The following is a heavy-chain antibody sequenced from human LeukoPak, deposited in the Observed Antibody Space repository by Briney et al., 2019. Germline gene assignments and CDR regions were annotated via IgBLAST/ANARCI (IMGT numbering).Heavy chain of an antibody. J-gene: IGHJ4*02. CDR1: GFTFSSYG. Sequence: GRSLRLSCAASGFTFSSYGMHWVRQAPGKGLEWVAVISYDGSNKYYADSVKGRFTISRDNSKNTLYLQMNSLRAEDTAVYYCAKGLLITMVRGAISPYFDYWGQGTLVTVSS. V-gene: IGHV3-30*18. CDR3: AKGLLITMVRGAISPYFDY. CDR2: ISYDGSNK. D-gene: IGHD3-10*01.